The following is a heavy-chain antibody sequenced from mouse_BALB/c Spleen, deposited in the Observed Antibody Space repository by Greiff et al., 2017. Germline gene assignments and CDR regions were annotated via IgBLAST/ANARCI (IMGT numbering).Heavy chain of an antibody. CDR2: ISYDGSN. V-gene: IGHV3-6*02. CDR1: GYSITSGYY. J-gene: IGHJ3*01. D-gene: IGHD3-3*01. Sequence: EVKLQESGPGLVKPSQSLSLTCSVTGYSITSGYYWNWIRQFPGNKLEWMGYISYDGSNNYNPSLKNRISITRDTSKNQFFLKLNSVTTEDTATYYCARGDPIPWFAYWGQGTLVTVSA. CDR3: ARGDPIPWFAY.